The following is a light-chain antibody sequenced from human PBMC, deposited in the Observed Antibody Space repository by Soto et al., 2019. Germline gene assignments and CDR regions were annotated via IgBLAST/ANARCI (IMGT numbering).Light chain of an antibody. CDR3: SSYTSSSTEV. CDR1: SSDVGSYTL. J-gene: IGLJ1*01. V-gene: IGLV2-14*02. CDR2: EGT. Sequence: QSALTQPASVSGSPGQSITISCTGTSSDVGSYTLVSWYQQNPGKAPKLIIYEGTKRPSGVSNRFSGSKSGNTASLTISGLQAEDEADYYCSSYTSSSTEVFGTGTKVTVL.